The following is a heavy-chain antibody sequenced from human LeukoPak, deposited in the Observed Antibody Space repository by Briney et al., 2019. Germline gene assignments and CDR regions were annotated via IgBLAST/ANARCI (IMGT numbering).Heavy chain of an antibody. D-gene: IGHD3-10*01. V-gene: IGHV3-48*02. CDR3: ARRISGSYLDY. Sequence: PGGSLTLSCAASGFAFSTYGMNCVRQAPGKGLEWISYITSRSTTYYADSVRGRFTISRDNAKNSLYLEMNGLRDDDTAVYYCARRISGSYLDYWGKGTLVTVSS. CDR2: ITSRSTT. J-gene: IGHJ4*02. CDR1: GFAFSTYG.